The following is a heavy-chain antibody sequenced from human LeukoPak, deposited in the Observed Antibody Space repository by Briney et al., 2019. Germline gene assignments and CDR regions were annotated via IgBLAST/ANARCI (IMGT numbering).Heavy chain of an antibody. CDR1: GGSFSGYY. D-gene: IGHD7-27*01. Sequence: PSETLSLTCAVYGGSFSGYYWSWIRQPPGKGLEWIGEINHSGSTNYNPSLKSRVTISVDTSKNQFSLKLSSVTAADTAVYYCARGYGLGSIFDYWGQGTLVTVSS. CDR3: ARGYGLGSIFDY. V-gene: IGHV4-34*01. J-gene: IGHJ4*02. CDR2: INHSGST.